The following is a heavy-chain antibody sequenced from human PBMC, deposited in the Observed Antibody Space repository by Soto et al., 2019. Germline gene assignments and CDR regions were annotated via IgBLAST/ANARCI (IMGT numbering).Heavy chain of an antibody. J-gene: IGHJ6*04. CDR3: PRDQHHPTGGYYYYYGMDV. CDR1: GYRFSDSY. V-gene: IGHV3-11*06. Sequence: GGSLRLSCAASGYRFSDSYMSWVRQAPGKGLEWVSYISGTSGYTGYADSVKGRFTISRDNSKNTLYLQMNSLRAEDPAVYYCPRDQHHPTGGYYYYYGMDVWGKGTTVTVSP. D-gene: IGHD2-8*02. CDR2: ISGTSGYT.